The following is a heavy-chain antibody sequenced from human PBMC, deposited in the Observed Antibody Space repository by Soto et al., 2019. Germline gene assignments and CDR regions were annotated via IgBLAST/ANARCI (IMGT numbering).Heavy chain of an antibody. J-gene: IGHJ5*02. CDR3: ARLKWTPRYCSGGSCYSGWFDP. V-gene: IGHV4-39*01. CDR1: GGSISSSSYY. CDR2: IYYRGST. Sequence: QLQLQESGPGLVEPSETLSLTCTVSGGSISSSSYYWGWIRQPPGKGLEWIGSIYYRGSTYYNTSLKSRVTMSVDTSKNQFSLKLSSVTAADTAVYYCARLKWTPRYCSGGSCYSGWFDPWGQGTLVTVSS. D-gene: IGHD2-15*01.